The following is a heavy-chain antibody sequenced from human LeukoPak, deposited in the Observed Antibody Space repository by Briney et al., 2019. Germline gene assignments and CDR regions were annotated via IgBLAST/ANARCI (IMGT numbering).Heavy chain of an antibody. CDR3: ARIGGQFADY. D-gene: IGHD2-15*01. V-gene: IGHV5-51*01. CDR1: GYSFSTYW. CDR2: IYPADSDT. J-gene: IGHJ4*02. Sequence: GESLKISCKGSGYSFSTYWIGWVRQMPGKGLEWMGIIYPADSDTKYSPSFQGHVNFSADKSISTAYLQWSSLKASDTAMYYCARIGGQFADYWGQGTLVTASS.